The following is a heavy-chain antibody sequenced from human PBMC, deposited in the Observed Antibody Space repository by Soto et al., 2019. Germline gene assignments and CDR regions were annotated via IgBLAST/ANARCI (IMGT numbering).Heavy chain of an antibody. J-gene: IGHJ5*01. CDR2: ISSSSASK. V-gene: IGHV3-21*01. Sequence: VQLVESGGGLVKPGGSLRLSCEGSGFMFSSYNMNWVRQAPGRGLEWVSFISSSSASKYYDDAVKGRFTISRDNDKNSVYLQMNSLRAEDAGLYYCARSAGYCTDTSCEKGWFDSWGQGTWVTVSS. CDR3: ARSAGYCTDTSCEKGWFDS. D-gene: IGHD2-8*02. CDR1: GFMFSSYN.